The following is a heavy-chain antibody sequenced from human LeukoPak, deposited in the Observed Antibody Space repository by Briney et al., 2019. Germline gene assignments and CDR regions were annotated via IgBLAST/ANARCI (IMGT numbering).Heavy chain of an antibody. V-gene: IGHV3-30-3*02. CDR1: GFIFSTYA. Sequence: PGGSLRLSCAASGFIFSTYAMHWVRQAPGKGLEWVAVISYDGSNKYYADSVKGRFTISRDNSKNTLYLQMNSLRAEDTAVYYCAKSSRRGSYYYGMDVWGQGTTVTVSS. D-gene: IGHD2-2*01. CDR2: ISYDGSNK. CDR3: AKSSRRGSYYYGMDV. J-gene: IGHJ6*02.